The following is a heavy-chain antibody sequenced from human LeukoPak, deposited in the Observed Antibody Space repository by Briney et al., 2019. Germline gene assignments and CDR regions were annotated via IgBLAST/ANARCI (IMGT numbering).Heavy chain of an antibody. V-gene: IGHV3-48*03. CDR1: EFTFTSYE. CDR3: ARGPSIAARYDAFDI. CDR2: ISSSGNTI. J-gene: IGHJ3*02. Sequence: PGVSLRLSCAASEFTFTSYELNWVRQAPGKGLEWVSYISSSGNTISCADSVKGRFTISRDNAKNSLYLQVISLRAEDTAVYYCARGPSIAARYDAFDIWGQGTMVTASS. D-gene: IGHD6-6*01.